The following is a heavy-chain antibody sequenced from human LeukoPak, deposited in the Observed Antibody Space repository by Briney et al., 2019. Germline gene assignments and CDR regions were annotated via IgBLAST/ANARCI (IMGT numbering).Heavy chain of an antibody. Sequence: PGGSLRLSCAASGFTFSSYGMHWVRQAPGRGLEWVAVIWYDGSNKYYADSVKGRFTISRDNSKNTLYLQMNSLRAEDTALYYCAKGRDVYFDYWGQGTLVTVSS. D-gene: IGHD5-24*01. V-gene: IGHV3-30*02. CDR3: AKGRDVYFDY. CDR2: IWYDGSNK. CDR1: GFTFSSYG. J-gene: IGHJ4*02.